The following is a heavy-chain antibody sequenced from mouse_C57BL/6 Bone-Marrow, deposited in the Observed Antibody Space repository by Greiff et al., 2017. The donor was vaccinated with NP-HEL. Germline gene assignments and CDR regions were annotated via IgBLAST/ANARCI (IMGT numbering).Heavy chain of an antibody. CDR1: GFTFSNYW. CDR3: TAPYYGSSYGYFDV. J-gene: IGHJ1*03. CDR2: IRLKSDNYAT. V-gene: IGHV6-3*01. D-gene: IGHD1-1*01. Sequence: EVKLMESGGGLVQPGGSMKLSCVASGFTFSNYWMNWVRQSPEKGLEWVAQIRLKSDNYATHYAESVKGRFTISRDDSKSSVYLQMNNLRAEDTGIYYCTAPYYGSSYGYFDVWGTGTTVTVSS.